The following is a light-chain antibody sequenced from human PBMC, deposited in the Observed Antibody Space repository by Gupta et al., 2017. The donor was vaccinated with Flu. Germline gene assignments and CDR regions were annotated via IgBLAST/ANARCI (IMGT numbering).Light chain of an antibody. V-gene: IGKV1-39*01. J-gene: IGKJ2*03. CDR3: QQSYGTPYS. Sequence: DIQMTQSPSLLSASVGDRVTITCRASQSISSYLNWYQQKPGKAPKVLIYAASSLQSGVPSRFSGSGSGTDFTLTISSLQFEDFATYYCQQSYGTPYSFGQGTKLEIK. CDR1: QSISSY. CDR2: AAS.